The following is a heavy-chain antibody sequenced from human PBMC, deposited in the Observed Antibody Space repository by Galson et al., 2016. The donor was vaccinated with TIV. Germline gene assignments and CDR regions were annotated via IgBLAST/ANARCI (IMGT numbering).Heavy chain of an antibody. CDR3: ARDKKRSGWYFWFDP. D-gene: IGHD6-19*01. J-gene: IGHJ5*02. CDR1: GFTFSSYS. V-gene: IGHV3-48*04. Sequence: SLRLSCAGSGFTFSSYSMTWVRQAPGKGLEWVSYISDSSGSIYYADSVKGRFTISRDNGKNSLYLQMNSLIVEDTAVYYCARDKKRSGWYFWFDPWGQGTLVTVSS. CDR2: ISDSSGSI.